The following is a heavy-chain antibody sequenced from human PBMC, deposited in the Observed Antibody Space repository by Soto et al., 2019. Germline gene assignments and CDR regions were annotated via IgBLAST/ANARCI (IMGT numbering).Heavy chain of an antibody. CDR3: ARSSGVNWGIITAGSNWFDS. Sequence: ASVKASCKAPGDTFTSYYLNWVRQAPGQGLEWMGVINPHGGSTKYAQKFQGRTTMTRARSRSTVYMELSSLRSDDTAIYYGARSSGVNWGIITAGSNWFDSLGKGTLSTV. CDR1: GDTFTSYY. D-gene: IGHD3-16*01. CDR2: INPHGGST. V-gene: IGHV1-46*01. J-gene: IGHJ5*01.